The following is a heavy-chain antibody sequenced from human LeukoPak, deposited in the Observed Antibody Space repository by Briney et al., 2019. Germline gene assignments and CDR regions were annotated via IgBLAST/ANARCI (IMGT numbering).Heavy chain of an antibody. Sequence: GESLKISCKASGYTFSSYWIGWVRQLPGKGLQWMGIIYPGDSYTTYSPSFQGQVTISADRSSSTAYLHWRSLKASDTAMYYCARRDGLGDYWGQGTLVTVSS. V-gene: IGHV5-51*01. CDR1: GYTFSSYW. J-gene: IGHJ4*02. CDR3: ARRDGLGDY. D-gene: IGHD3-10*01. CDR2: IYPGDSYT.